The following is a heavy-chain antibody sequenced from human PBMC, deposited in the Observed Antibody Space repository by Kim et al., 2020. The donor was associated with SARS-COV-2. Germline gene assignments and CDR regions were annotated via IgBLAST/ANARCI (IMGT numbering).Heavy chain of an antibody. J-gene: IGHJ4*02. V-gene: IGHV3-23*01. Sequence: ADSVKGRLNMSRKNSKNTVRLQMDSLRAEDTAVYYCAKPAVGRGKSFGFDSWGQGTLVTVSS. D-gene: IGHD5-18*01. CDR3: AKPAVGRGKSFGFDS.